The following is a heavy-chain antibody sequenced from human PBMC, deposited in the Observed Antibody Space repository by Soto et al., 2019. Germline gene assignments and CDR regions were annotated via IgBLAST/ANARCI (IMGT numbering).Heavy chain of an antibody. CDR1: GGTFSSYA. CDR3: ARSAYYGSGTPEAYYGMDV. D-gene: IGHD3-10*01. CDR2: IIPIFGTA. Sequence: QVQLVQSGAEVKKPGSSVKVSCKASGGTFSSYAISWVRQAPGQGLEWMGGIIPIFGTANYAQKFQGRVTITADESTRTAYMELSSLRSEDTAVYYCARSAYYGSGTPEAYYGMDVWGQGTTVTVSS. J-gene: IGHJ6*02. V-gene: IGHV1-69*01.